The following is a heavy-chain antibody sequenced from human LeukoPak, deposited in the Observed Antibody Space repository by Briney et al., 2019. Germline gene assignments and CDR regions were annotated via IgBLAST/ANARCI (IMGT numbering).Heavy chain of an antibody. CDR2: IWYDGSNK. CDR3: AREGLYGGNSFDY. CDR1: GFTFSSYG. D-gene: IGHD4-23*01. V-gene: IGHV3-33*01. Sequence: GGSLRLSCAASGFTFSSYGMHWVRQAPGKGLEWVAVIWYDGSNKYYADSVKGRFTISRDNSKNTLYLQMNSLRAEDTAVYYCAREGLYGGNSFDYWGQGTLVTVSP. J-gene: IGHJ4*02.